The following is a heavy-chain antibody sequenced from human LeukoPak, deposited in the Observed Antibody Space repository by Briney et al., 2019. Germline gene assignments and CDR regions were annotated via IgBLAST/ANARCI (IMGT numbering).Heavy chain of an antibody. CDR3: ARDTNWKPDY. CDR1: GYTFTRYY. V-gene: IGHV1-46*01. D-gene: IGHD1-1*01. J-gene: IGHJ4*02. Sequence: ASVKVSCKASGYTFTRYYMHWVRQAPGQGLEWMGIINPNGGSTYYAQKFQGRVTMTTDTSTSTVYMELRSLRSDDTAMYYCARDTNWKPDYWGQGTLVTVSS. CDR2: INPNGGST.